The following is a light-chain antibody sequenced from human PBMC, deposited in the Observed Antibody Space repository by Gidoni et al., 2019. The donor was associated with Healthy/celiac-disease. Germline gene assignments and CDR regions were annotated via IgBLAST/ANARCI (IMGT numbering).Light chain of an antibody. Sequence: SSELPQHPAVSVALGQTVRITCQGDSLRSYYASWYQQKPGQAPVIVIYGKNNRPSGIPDRFSGSRAGNTASLTITGAQAEDEADYYCNSRDSSGNHLVFGGGTKLTVL. J-gene: IGLJ2*01. CDR1: SLRSYY. CDR2: GKN. V-gene: IGLV3-19*01. CDR3: NSRDSSGNHLV.